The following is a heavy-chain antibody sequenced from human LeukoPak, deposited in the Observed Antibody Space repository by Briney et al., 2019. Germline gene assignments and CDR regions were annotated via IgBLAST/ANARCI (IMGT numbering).Heavy chain of an antibody. V-gene: IGHV4-59*01. D-gene: IGHD1-1*01. CDR1: GGSISSYY. CDR2: IYYSGST. Sequence: SETLSLTCTVSGGSISSYYWSWIRQPPGKGLEWIGYIYYSGSTNYNPSLKSRVSISVDTSKNQFSLKLSSVTAADTAVYYCASIQLGSFDYWGQGTLVTVSS. CDR3: ASIQLGSFDY. J-gene: IGHJ4*02.